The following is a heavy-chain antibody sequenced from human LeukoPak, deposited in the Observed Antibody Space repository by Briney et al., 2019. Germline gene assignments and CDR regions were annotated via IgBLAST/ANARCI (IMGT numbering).Heavy chain of an antibody. CDR1: GYTFTSYG. CDR3: XXXXXTMVRGVISRDPYYYYYMDV. Sequence: ASVKVSCKASGYTFTSYGISWVRQAPGQGLEWMGWISAYNGNTNYAQKLQGRVTMTTDTSTSTAYMELRSLRSDDTAVYYCXXXXXTMVRGVISRDPYYYYYMDVWGKGTTVTVSS. V-gene: IGHV1-18*01. D-gene: IGHD3-10*01. CDR2: ISAYNGNT. J-gene: IGHJ6*03.